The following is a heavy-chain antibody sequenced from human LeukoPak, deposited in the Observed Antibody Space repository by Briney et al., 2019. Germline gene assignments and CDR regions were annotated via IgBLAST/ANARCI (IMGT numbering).Heavy chain of an antibody. Sequence: SETLSLTCTVSGDSISNYYWSWIRQPAGKGLEWIGYIYYSGSTNYNPSLKSRVTISVDTSKNQFSLKLSSVTAADTAVYYCARSPGPNTIFGVVTSSHFDYWGQGTLVTVSS. CDR3: ARSPGPNTIFGVVTSSHFDY. CDR2: IYYSGST. CDR1: GDSISNYY. J-gene: IGHJ4*02. V-gene: IGHV4-59*01. D-gene: IGHD3-3*01.